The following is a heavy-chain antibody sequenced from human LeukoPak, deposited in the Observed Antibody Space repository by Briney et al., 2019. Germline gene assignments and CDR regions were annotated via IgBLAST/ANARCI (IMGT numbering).Heavy chain of an antibody. CDR1: GGTFISYA. J-gene: IGHJ3*02. CDR3: ARGRLGATVAFDI. Sequence: GASVKVSCKASGGTFISYAISWVRQAPGQGLEWMGGIIPIFGTANYAQRFRGRVTITADESTSTAYMELSSLRSEDTAVYYCARGRLGATVAFDIWGQGTMVTVSS. CDR2: IIPIFGTA. V-gene: IGHV1-69*13. D-gene: IGHD3-16*01.